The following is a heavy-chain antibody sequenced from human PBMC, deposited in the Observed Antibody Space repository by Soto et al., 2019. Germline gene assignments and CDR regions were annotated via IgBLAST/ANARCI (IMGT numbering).Heavy chain of an antibody. CDR1: GGSISSYY. CDR3: ATSVDTLKLEV. V-gene: IGHV4-59*01. J-gene: IGHJ6*02. D-gene: IGHD3-9*01. Sequence: PSETLSLTCTVSGGSISSYYWSWIRQPPGKGLEWIGYIYYSGSTNYNPSLKSRVTISVDTSKNQFSLKLSSVTAADTAVYYCATSVDTLKLEVWCQGTTVTVSS. CDR2: IYYSGST.